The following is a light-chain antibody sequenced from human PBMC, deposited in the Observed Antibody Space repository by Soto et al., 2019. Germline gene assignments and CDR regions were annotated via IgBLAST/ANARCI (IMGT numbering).Light chain of an antibody. CDR1: SSDVGSYNY. CDR2: EVR. J-gene: IGLJ1*01. CDR3: ISYTGSDTSYV. V-gene: IGLV2-14*01. Sequence: QSVLTQPASVSGSPGQSITISCTGTSSDVGSYNYVAWYQHFPGKTPKLMIYEVRNRPSGVSSRFSGSKSGNTASLTISGLQAEDEADYYCISYTGSDTSYVFGTGTKLTVL.